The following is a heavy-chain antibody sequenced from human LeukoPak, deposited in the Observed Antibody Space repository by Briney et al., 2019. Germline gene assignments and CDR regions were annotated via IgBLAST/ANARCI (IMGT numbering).Heavy chain of an antibody. CDR2: INSGSTYM. J-gene: IGHJ6*03. CDR1: GFYFSSYS. V-gene: IGHV3-21*01. Sequence: PGGSLRLSCGASGFYFSSYSMNWVRQAPGKGLEWVSSINSGSTYMCYADSVKGRFTISRDNAKNSLHLQMDSLRAEDTAVYFCARVEATTGRNYHYYYMDVWGKGTTVTVSS. D-gene: IGHD1-1*01. CDR3: ARVEATTGRNYHYYYMDV.